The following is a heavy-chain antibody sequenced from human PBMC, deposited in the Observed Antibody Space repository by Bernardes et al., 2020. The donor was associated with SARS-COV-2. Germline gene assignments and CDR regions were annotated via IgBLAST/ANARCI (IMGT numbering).Heavy chain of an antibody. Sequence: SETLSLTCTVSGGSISSSNYYWGWIRQPPGKGLEWIASIYSRGNTYYNPSLQSRVSKSVDSSKNQFSLRLTSVTAADTAVYYCAGSSCGRDCYIGGLRSWEYGMDVWGQGTTVIVSS. V-gene: IGHV4-39*01. CDR1: GGSISSSNYY. D-gene: IGHD2-21*02. CDR2: IYSRGNT. J-gene: IGHJ6*02. CDR3: AGSSCGRDCYIGGLRSWEYGMDV.